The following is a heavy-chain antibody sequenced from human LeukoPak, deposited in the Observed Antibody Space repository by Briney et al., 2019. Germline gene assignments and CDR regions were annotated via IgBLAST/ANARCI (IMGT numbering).Heavy chain of an antibody. CDR2: IDPSDSYT. Sequence: GESLRISCKGSGYSFTSYWISWVRQMPGKGLEWMGRIDPSDSYTNYSPSFQGHVTISADKSISTAYLQWSSLKASDTAMYYCARRASNSSWSNDAFDIWGQGTVVTVSS. J-gene: IGHJ3*02. D-gene: IGHD6-13*01. CDR1: GYSFTSYW. V-gene: IGHV5-10-1*01. CDR3: ARRASNSSWSNDAFDI.